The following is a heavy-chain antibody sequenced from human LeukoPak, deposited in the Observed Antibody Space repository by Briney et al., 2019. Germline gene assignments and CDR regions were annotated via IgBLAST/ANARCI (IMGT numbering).Heavy chain of an antibody. CDR2: INPAGSET. CDR1: GFSFSAYW. V-gene: IGHV3-7*01. Sequence: GSLRLSCAASGFSFSAYWMTWVRQAPGTGLEWVANINPAGSETYYVDPVKGRFSISRDNAKNLVYLQMNSLRAEDTAVYHCARFGYVAAVAVWGQGTPVTVSS. J-gene: IGHJ4*02. D-gene: IGHD2-15*01. CDR3: ARFGYVAAVAV.